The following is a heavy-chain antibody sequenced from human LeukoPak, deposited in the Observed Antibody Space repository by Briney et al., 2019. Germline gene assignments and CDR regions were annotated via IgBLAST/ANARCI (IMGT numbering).Heavy chain of an antibody. V-gene: IGHV3-30*18. J-gene: IGHJ2*01. CDR2: ISFDGSNK. Sequence: PGGSLRLSCAASGVTFSNSGMHWVRQAPAKGLERVAGISFDGSNKNFADSVKGRFTVSRDNSKNTLYLQMNSLRAEDSAVYYCAKDLGSRHRYWYFDLWGSGTLVTVSS. CDR1: GVTFSNSG. D-gene: IGHD3-10*01. CDR3: AKDLGSRHRYWYFDL.